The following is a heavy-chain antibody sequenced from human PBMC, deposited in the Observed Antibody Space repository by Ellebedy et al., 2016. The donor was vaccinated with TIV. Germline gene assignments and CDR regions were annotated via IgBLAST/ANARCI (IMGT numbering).Heavy chain of an antibody. J-gene: IGHJ4*02. CDR2: INHSGST. V-gene: IGHV4-34*01. D-gene: IGHD6-13*01. CDR3: ASGGIAAAGNDY. Sequence: SETLSLTXAVYGGSFSGYYWSWIRQPPGKGLEWIGEINHSGSTNYNPSLKSRVTISVDTSKNQFSLKLSSVTAADTAVYYCASGGIAAAGNDYWGQGTLVTVSS. CDR1: GGSFSGYY.